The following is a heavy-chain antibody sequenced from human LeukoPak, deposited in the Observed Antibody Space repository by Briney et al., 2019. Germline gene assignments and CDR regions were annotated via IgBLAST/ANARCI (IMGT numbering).Heavy chain of an antibody. Sequence: PGGSMRLSCAASGFTLSSYAMSWVRRAPGKWLGWVSAISGSGGSTYYADSVKGRFTISRDNCKNTLYLQMNSLRAEDTAVYYCVKDFSRLFYGSSGDYWVQGTLVTVSS. V-gene: IGHV3-23*01. D-gene: IGHD3-22*01. CDR2: ISGSGGST. CDR3: VKDFSRLFYGSSGDY. J-gene: IGHJ4*02. CDR1: GFTLSSYA.